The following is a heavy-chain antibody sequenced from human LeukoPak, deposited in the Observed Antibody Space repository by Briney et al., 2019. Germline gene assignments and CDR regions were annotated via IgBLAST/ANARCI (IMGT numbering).Heavy chain of an antibody. V-gene: IGHV3-23*01. CDR1: GFTFSSYA. D-gene: IGHD3-3*02. CDR3: AREHPRIFGVPLSDY. Sequence: GGSLRLSCAASGFTFSSYAMSWVRQAPGKGLEWVSAISGSGGSTYYADSVKGRFTISRDNSKNSLYLQMNSLRAEDTAVYYCAREHPRIFGVPLSDYWGQGTLVTVSS. J-gene: IGHJ4*02. CDR2: ISGSGGST.